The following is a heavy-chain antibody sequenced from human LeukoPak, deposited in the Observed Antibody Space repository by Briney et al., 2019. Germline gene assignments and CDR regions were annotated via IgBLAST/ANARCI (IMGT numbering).Heavy chain of an antibody. D-gene: IGHD3-22*01. CDR3: AHSEFYYDSSGYPHFDY. V-gene: IGHV2-5*01. CDR2: IYWNDDK. CDR1: GFSLSTGGGG. J-gene: IGHJ4*02. Sequence: SGPTLVNPPQTLTLTCTFSGFSLSTGGGGVGWIRQPPGKALEWLSLIYWNDDKRYSPSLKSRLTITKDTSKNQVVLTMTNMDPVDTATYYCAHSEFYYDSSGYPHFDYWGQGTLVTVSS.